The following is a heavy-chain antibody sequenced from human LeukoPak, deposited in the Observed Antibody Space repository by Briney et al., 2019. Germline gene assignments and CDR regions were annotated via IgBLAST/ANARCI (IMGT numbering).Heavy chain of an antibody. J-gene: IGHJ2*01. Sequence: GRALRLSCAASGLTFSSYGMHWVRQAPGKGLEWVAVISYDGTNKYYADSVKGRFTVSRDNSKNTLNLQMNSLRAEDTAVYYCARGLGIWYFDLWGRGTLVTVSP. CDR1: GLTFSSYG. V-gene: IGHV3-33*05. CDR2: ISYDGTNK. CDR3: ARGLGIWYFDL.